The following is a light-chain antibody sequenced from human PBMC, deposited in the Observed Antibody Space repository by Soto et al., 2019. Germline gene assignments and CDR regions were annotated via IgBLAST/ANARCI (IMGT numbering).Light chain of an antibody. CDR1: SRDIGGYNC. V-gene: IGLV2-8*01. J-gene: IGLJ3*02. CDR2: EVS. Sequence: QRGLGHPPSASGAPGQAFTISCTGTSRDIGGYNCVSWYQQHPGKAPKVIIYEVSKRPSGVPDRFSGSKSGNTASLTVSGLQAEDEADSYCTSYAGSNNLVFAGGTKVTVL. CDR3: TSYAGSNNLV.